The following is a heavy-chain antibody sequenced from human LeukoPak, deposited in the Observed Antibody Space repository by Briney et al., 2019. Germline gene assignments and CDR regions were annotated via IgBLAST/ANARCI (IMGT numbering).Heavy chain of an antibody. Sequence: ASVKVSCKASGYTFTGYYMHWVRQAPGQGLEWMGWINPNSGGTNYAQKFQGRVTMTRDTSISTAYMELSRLRSDDTAVYCCARGPPIPYSGSRRYYFDYWGQGTLVTVSS. CDR3: ARGPPIPYSGSRRYYFDY. V-gene: IGHV1-2*02. CDR1: GYTFTGYY. J-gene: IGHJ4*02. CDR2: INPNSGGT. D-gene: IGHD1-26*01.